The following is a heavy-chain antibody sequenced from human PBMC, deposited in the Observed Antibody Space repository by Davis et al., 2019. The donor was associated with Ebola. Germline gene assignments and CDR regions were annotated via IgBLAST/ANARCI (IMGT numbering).Heavy chain of an antibody. CDR1: GFTFDDYG. V-gene: IGHV3-20*04. J-gene: IGHJ6*02. Sequence: GESLKISCAASGFTFDDYGMSWVRQAPGKGLEWVSGINWNGGSTGYADSVKGRFTISRDNAKNSLYLQMNSLRAEDTAVYYCARDIRWNYSPTRGMDVWGQGTTVTVSS. CDR2: INWNGGST. D-gene: IGHD1-7*01. CDR3: ARDIRWNYSPTRGMDV.